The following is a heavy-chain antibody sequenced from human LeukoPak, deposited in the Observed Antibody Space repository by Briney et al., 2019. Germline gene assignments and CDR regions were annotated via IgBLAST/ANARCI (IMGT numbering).Heavy chain of an antibody. V-gene: IGHV3-21*01. CDR2: ISSSSSYI. Sequence: PGGSLRLSCAASGFTFSSYSMNWVRQAPGKGLEWVSSISSSSSYIYYADSVKGRFTISRDNAKNSLYLQMNSLRAEDTAVYYCARDQGVDTAMARGYWGQGTLVTVSS. CDR1: GFTFSSYS. J-gene: IGHJ4*02. CDR3: ARDQGVDTAMARGY. D-gene: IGHD5-18*01.